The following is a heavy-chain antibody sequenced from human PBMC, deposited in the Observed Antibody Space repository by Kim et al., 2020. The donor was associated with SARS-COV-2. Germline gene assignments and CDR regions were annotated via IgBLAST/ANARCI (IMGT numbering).Heavy chain of an antibody. V-gene: IGHV1-2*02. CDR3: ARGDTVVASRYYYAMDV. CDR2: ISTDSGAI. J-gene: IGHJ6*02. Sequence: ASVKVSCKTSGYTFNKYSIHWVRQAPGQGLEWIAWISTDSGAINYAQKFQDRVTMTRDTSINTTYMELTSLTSDDTATYFCARGDTVVASRYYYAMDVWGQGTTVTVSS. CDR1: GYTFNKYS. D-gene: IGHD5-18*01.